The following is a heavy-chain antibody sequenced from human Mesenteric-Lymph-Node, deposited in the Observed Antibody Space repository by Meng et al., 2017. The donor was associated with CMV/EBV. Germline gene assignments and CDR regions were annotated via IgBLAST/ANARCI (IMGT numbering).Heavy chain of an antibody. CDR3: ARYYYGSGSADY. V-gene: IGHV4-34*01. CDR1: GGSFRVYY. CDR2: INHSAST. J-gene: IGHJ4*02. D-gene: IGHD3-10*01. Sequence: LPCAFFGGSFRVYYWRWIRQPPGKGLEWLGAINHSASTNYHPSLKSRVTISVDTSKNQFSLKLSSVTAADTAVYYCARYYYGSGSADYWGQGTLVTVSS.